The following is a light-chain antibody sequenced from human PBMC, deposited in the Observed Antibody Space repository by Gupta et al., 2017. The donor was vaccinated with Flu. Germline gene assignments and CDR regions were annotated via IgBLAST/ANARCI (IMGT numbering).Light chain of an antibody. CDR1: SSNIGRNS. J-gene: IGLJ1*01. V-gene: IGLV1-47*01. CDR3: DSWDDSRGVHYV. Sequence: VTISCSGSSSNIGRNSVYQYQQDPGTTPKLLIYKNNHRLPGGADHVSGSKSGTSAALAISGVRTEEEDDYYSDSWDDSRGVHYVFGTGTKVTVL. CDR2: KNN.